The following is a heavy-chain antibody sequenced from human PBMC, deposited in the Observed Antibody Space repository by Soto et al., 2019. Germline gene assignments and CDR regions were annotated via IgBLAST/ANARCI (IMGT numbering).Heavy chain of an antibody. D-gene: IGHD3-10*01. CDR1: GGSISSGGYY. J-gene: IGHJ5*02. Sequence: QVQLQESGPGLVKPSQTLSLTCTVSGGSISSGGYYWSWIRQHPGKGLEWIGYIYYSGSTYYNPSLKSRVTISVDTSKNQFSLKLSSVTAADTAVYYCARELSDKVRAGNWFDPWGQGTLVTVSS. CDR3: ARELSDKVRAGNWFDP. CDR2: IYYSGST. V-gene: IGHV4-31*03.